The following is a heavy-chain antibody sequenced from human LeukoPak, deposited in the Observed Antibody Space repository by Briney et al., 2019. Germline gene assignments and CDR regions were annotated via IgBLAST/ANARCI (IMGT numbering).Heavy chain of an antibody. Sequence: GGSLRLSCAASGFTVSSNFMSWVRQAPGKGLEWASLINSGGSTYYADSVKGRFTISRDNSKNTLYLQMNSLRADDTALYYCARLSGSYDYWGQGTLFTVSS. CDR1: GFTVSSNF. CDR2: INSGGST. V-gene: IGHV3-53*01. D-gene: IGHD1-26*01. J-gene: IGHJ4*02. CDR3: ARLSGSYDY.